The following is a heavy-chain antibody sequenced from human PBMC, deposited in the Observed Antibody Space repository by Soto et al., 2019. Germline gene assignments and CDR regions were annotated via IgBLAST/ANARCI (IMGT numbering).Heavy chain of an antibody. Sequence: PSETLSLTCTVSGGSISSSSYYWGWIRQPPGKGLEWIGSIYYSGSTYYNPSLKSRVTISVDTSKNQFSLKLSSVTAADTAVYYCARDHMVRGVMYYGMDVWGQGTTVTVS. CDR1: GGSISSSSYY. V-gene: IGHV4-39*02. CDR3: ARDHMVRGVMYYGMDV. CDR2: IYYSGST. J-gene: IGHJ6*02. D-gene: IGHD3-10*01.